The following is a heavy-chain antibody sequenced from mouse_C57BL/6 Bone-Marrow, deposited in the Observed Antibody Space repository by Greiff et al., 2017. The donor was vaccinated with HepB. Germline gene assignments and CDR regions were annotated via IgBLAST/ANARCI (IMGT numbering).Heavy chain of an antibody. Sequence: EVQLQQSGTVLARPGASVKMSCKTSGYTFTSYWMHWVKQRPGQGLEWIGAIYPGNSDTSYNQKFKGKAKLTAVTSASTAYMKLSSLTNEDSAVYYCTVLYGNFSWFAYWGQGTLVTVSA. V-gene: IGHV1-5*01. CDR2: IYPGNSDT. D-gene: IGHD2-1*01. CDR1: GYTFTSYW. J-gene: IGHJ3*01. CDR3: TVLYGNFSWFAY.